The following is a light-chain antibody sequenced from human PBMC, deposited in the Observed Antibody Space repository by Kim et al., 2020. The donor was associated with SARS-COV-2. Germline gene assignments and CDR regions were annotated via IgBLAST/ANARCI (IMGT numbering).Light chain of an antibody. V-gene: IGKV3-15*01. CDR3: HQYNNWPLYS. J-gene: IGKJ2*03. CDR1: QNVGSS. CDR2: DAS. Sequence: VSPGERATLACRASQNVGSSLAWYQQKPSQAPRLLIYDASTRATVIPARFSGSGSGTEFTLTISSLQSEDFAVYYCHQYNNWPLYSFGQGTKLEI.